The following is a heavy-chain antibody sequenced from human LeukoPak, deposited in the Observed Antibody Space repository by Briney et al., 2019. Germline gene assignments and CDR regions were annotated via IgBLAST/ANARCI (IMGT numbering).Heavy chain of an antibody. CDR2: ISSSSSYI. D-gene: IGHD2-8*01. J-gene: IGHJ4*02. V-gene: IGHV3-21*01. Sequence: GGSLRLSCAASGFTFSSYTMNWVRQAPGKGQEWVSSISSSSSYISYADSVKGRFTISRDNAKNSLSLQMNSLRAEDTAVYYCAREGIVLMVYHLDYWGQGTLVTVSS. CDR3: AREGIVLMVYHLDY. CDR1: GFTFSSYT.